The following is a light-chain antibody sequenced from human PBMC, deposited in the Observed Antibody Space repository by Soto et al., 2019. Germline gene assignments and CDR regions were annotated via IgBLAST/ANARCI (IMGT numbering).Light chain of an antibody. CDR2: GAS. CDR1: QSVRSSY. CDR3: QQYGSSPRFT. Sequence: EIVLTQSPGTLSLSPGERATLSCRASQSVRSSYLAWYQQKPGQAPRLLIYGASSRATGIPDRFSGSGSGTDFTLTISRLEPEDFAGYYCQQYGSSPRFTFGPGTKVDIK. J-gene: IGKJ3*01. V-gene: IGKV3-20*01.